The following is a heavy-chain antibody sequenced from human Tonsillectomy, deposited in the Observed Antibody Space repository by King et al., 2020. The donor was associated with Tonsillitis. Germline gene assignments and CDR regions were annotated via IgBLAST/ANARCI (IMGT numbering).Heavy chain of an antibody. D-gene: IGHD1-1*01. J-gene: IGHJ4*02. CDR1: GFDFNTYS. Sequence: VQLVESGGGLVQPGGSLRLSCAGSGFDFNTYSMNWVRQAPGKGLEWLSYISSSSSSKFYADSVKGRFTISRDNAKNSLYLQMNSLRDEDTAVYYCARDYNWAIDCWGQGTLVTVSS. CDR3: ARDYNWAIDC. V-gene: IGHV3-48*02. CDR2: ISSSSSSK.